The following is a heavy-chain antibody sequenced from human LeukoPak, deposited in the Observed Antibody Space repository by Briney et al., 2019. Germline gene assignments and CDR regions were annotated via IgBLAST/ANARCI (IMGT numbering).Heavy chain of an antibody. CDR1: GYTFTAYF. CDR2: INPDSGGT. Sequence: ASVKVSCKASGYTFTAYFMHWLRQAPGQGLEWMGWINPDSGGTNYAQRFQGRVTMTRDTSITTAYMELSSLRSDDTAVYYCACELSNRENFDYWGQGTLVTVSS. D-gene: IGHD1-26*01. CDR3: ACELSNRENFDY. J-gene: IGHJ4*02. V-gene: IGHV1-2*02.